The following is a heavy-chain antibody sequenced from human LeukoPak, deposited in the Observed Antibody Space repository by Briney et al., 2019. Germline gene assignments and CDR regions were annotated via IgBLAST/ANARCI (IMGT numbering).Heavy chain of an antibody. CDR2: IYYSGST. CDR1: GGSISSSSYY. Sequence: PSETLSLTCTVSGGSISSSSYYWGWIRQPPGKGLEWIGSIYYSGSTYYNPSLKSRVTISVDTSKNQFSLKLSSVTAADTAVYYCARRTGYCSSTSCLHDAFDIWGQGTMVTVSS. D-gene: IGHD2-2*01. V-gene: IGHV4-39*01. J-gene: IGHJ3*02. CDR3: ARRTGYCSSTSCLHDAFDI.